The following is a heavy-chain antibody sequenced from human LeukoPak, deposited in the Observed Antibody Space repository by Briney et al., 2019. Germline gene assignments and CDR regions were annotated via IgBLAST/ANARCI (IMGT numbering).Heavy chain of an antibody. D-gene: IGHD3-10*01. Sequence: SVKVSCKASGFTFTSSAMQWVRQARGQRLEWIGWIVVGSGNTNYAQKFQERVTITRDMSTSTAYMELSSLRAEDTAVYFCVRDDVTLVRGAPGGYYYIMDVWGKGTTVSVSS. CDR2: IVVGSGNT. CDR1: GFTFTSSA. J-gene: IGHJ6*03. CDR3: VRDDVTLVRGAPGGYYYIMDV. V-gene: IGHV1-58*02.